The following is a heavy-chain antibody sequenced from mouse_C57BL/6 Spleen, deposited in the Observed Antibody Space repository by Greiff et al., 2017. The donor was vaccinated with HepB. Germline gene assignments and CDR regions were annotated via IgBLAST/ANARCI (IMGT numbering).Heavy chain of an antibody. Sequence: EVQLVESGGGLVKPGGSLKLSCAASGFTFSDYGMHWVRQAPEKGLEWVAYISSGSSTIYYADTVKGRFTISRDNAKNTLFLQMTSLRSEDTAMYYCAGRFYYAMDYWGQGTSVTVSS. V-gene: IGHV5-17*01. CDR1: GFTFSDYG. CDR3: AGRFYYAMDY. J-gene: IGHJ4*01. CDR2: ISSGSSTI.